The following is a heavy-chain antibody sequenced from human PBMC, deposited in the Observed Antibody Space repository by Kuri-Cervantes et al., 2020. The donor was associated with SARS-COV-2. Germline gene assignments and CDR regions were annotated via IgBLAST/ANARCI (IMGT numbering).Heavy chain of an antibody. D-gene: IGHD3-22*01. CDR1: GFTFSSYS. CDR3: ARGDSSGYLYYFDY. Sequence: LSLTCAASGFTFSSYSMNWVRQAPGKGLEWVSYISSSGSTIYYADSVKGRFTISRDNAKNSLYLQMNSLRAEDTAVYYCARGDSSGYLYYFDYWGQGTRVTGSS. V-gene: IGHV3-48*04. J-gene: IGHJ4*02. CDR2: ISSSGSTI.